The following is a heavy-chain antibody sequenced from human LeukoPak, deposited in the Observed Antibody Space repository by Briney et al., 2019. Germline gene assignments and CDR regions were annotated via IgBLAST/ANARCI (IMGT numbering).Heavy chain of an antibody. CDR3: ARGLCGGDCYLYYFDY. D-gene: IGHD2-21*02. Sequence: GGSLGLSCVDSGFTFSSYAMHWVRQAPGKGLEWVAVISYDGSNKYYVDSVKGRFTISRDNSKNTLYLQMNSLRAEDTAVYYCARGLCGGDCYLYYFDYWGQGTLVTVSS. V-gene: IGHV3-30-3*01. J-gene: IGHJ4*02. CDR1: GFTFSSYA. CDR2: ISYDGSNK.